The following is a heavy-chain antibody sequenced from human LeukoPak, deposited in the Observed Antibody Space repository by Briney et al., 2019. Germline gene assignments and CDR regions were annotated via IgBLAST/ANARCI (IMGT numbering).Heavy chain of an antibody. V-gene: IGHV4-30-4*02. CDR1: GGSISSGDYY. Sequence: SETLSLTCTVSGGSISSGDYYWSWIRQPPGKGLEWIGCIYYSGSTYYNPSLKSRVTISKDMSKNQFSLRLTSVTAADTAVYYCARVGGAPLGAFDIWGQGTMVTVSS. CDR3: ARVGGAPLGAFDI. D-gene: IGHD3-16*01. J-gene: IGHJ3*02. CDR2: IYYSGST.